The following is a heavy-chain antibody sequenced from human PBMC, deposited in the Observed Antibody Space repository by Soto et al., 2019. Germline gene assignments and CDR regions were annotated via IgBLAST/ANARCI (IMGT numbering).Heavy chain of an antibody. J-gene: IGHJ5*02. CDR3: ARDSLGIAVLGTGRSKNNWFDP. CDR1: GGSFSGYY. Sequence: QVQLQQWGAGLLKPSETLSLTCAVYGGSFSGYYWSWIRQPPGKGLEWIGEINHSGSHNYNPSLKSRDTISIDTSKNQFSLKLSSVTAADTAIYYCARDSLGIAVLGTGRSKNNWFDPWGQGTLVTVSS. D-gene: IGHD6-19*01. V-gene: IGHV4-34*01. CDR2: INHSGSH.